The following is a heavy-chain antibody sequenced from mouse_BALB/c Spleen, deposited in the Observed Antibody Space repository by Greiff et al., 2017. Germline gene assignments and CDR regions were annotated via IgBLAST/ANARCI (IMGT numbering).Heavy chain of an antibody. CDR1: GFTFSSFG. CDR2: ISSGSSTI. V-gene: IGHV5-17*02. CDR3: ARFGNSWYFDV. J-gene: IGHJ1*01. Sequence: EVMLVESGGGLVQPGGSRKLSCAASGFTFSSFGMHWVRQAPEKGLEWVAYISSGSSTIYYADTVKGRFTISRDNPKNTLFLQMTSLRSEDTAMYYCARFGNSWYFDVWGAGTTVTVSS. D-gene: IGHD2-1*01.